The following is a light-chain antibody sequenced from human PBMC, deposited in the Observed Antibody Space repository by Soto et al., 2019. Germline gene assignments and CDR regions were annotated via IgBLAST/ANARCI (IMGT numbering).Light chain of an antibody. J-gene: IGLJ1*01. Sequence: QSVLTQPASVSGSPGQSITISCTGTSSDVGGYNYVSWYQQHPGKAPKVMIYEVSNRPSGVSNRFSGSKSGNTASLTISGLQAEDEADYYCRSYRSIGSLVFGTGTKLTVL. CDR3: RSYRSIGSLV. V-gene: IGLV2-14*01. CDR1: SSDVGGYNY. CDR2: EVS.